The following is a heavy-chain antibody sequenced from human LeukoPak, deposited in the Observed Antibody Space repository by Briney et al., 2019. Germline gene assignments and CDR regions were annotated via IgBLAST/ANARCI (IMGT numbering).Heavy chain of an antibody. CDR2: INHSGST. D-gene: IGHD3-16*02. V-gene: IGHV4-34*01. CDR3: ARGHYDCVWGSYRYGRYYFDY. CDR1: GGSFSGYY. J-gene: IGHJ4*02. Sequence: SETLSLTCAVYGGSFSGYYWSWIRQPPGKGLEWIGEINHSGSTNYNPSLKSRVTISVDTSKNQFSLKLSSVTAADTAVYYCARGHYDCVWGSYRYGRYYFDYWGQGTLVTVSS.